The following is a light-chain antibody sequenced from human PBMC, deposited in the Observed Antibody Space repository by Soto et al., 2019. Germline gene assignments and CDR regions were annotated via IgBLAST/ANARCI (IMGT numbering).Light chain of an antibody. CDR2: AAS. Sequence: DIQMTQSPSSQSASVGDRVTITCRASQSISSYLNWYQQKPGKAPKVLIYAASSLQSGDPSRFSGSGSGTDFTLTISSLQPEDFATYYCQQSYSSLWTFGQGTKVEIK. V-gene: IGKV1-39*01. CDR1: QSISSY. CDR3: QQSYSSLWT. J-gene: IGKJ1*01.